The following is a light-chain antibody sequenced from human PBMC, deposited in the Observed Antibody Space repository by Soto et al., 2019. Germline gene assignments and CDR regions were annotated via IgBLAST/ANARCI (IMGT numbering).Light chain of an antibody. J-gene: IGKJ3*01. V-gene: IGKV1-33*01. CDR1: HDITSY. CDR3: QHCDYLPI. CDR2: DAS. Sequence: DIQMTQSPSSLSASVGDRLTITCQASHDITSYLNWYQHKPGKAPKLLIYDASILEAVVPPRFSGSGSGTDFTLTISGLQPDDVATYYCQHCDYLPIFGPGTTVDFK.